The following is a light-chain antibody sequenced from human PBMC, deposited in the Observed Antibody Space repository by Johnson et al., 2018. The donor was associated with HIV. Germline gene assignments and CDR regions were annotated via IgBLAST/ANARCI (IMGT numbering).Light chain of an antibody. Sequence: QSVLTQPPSVSAAPGQRVTISCSGRGSNIGSHYVSWYQQLPGKAPKLLIFENDKRPSGIPDRFSGSKSGPSATLGITRLQAGDEADYYCGTWDNSLSIGYVFGTGTKVTVL. CDR1: GSNIGSHY. V-gene: IGLV1-51*02. CDR2: END. J-gene: IGLJ1*01. CDR3: GTWDNSLSIGYV.